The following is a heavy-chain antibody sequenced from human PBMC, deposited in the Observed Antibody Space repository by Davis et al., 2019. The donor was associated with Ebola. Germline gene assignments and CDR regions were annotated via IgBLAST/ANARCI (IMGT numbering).Heavy chain of an antibody. CDR3: ARETSAFDV. Sequence: GESLKISCVASGFTFSDYAMHWVRQAPGKGLEWVAFISYNGWDTFYADSVKGRFTISRDNSKNTLFLQMNSLRAEDTSVYYCARETSAFDVWGQGTMVTVSS. J-gene: IGHJ3*01. CDR2: ISYNGWDT. CDR1: GFTFSDYA. V-gene: IGHV3-30*04.